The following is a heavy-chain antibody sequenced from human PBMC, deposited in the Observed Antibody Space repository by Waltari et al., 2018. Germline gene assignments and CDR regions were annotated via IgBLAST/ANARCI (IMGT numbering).Heavy chain of an antibody. D-gene: IGHD3-9*01. V-gene: IGHV3-48*01. CDR3: AGDDILTGYYFGT. CDR2: ISSSSTI. CDR1: GFTFSSYS. Sequence: EVQLVESGGGLVQPGGSLRLSCAASGFTFSSYSMNWVRQAPGKGLEWVSYISSSSTIYYADAVKGRFTISRDNAKNSLYLQMNSLRAEDTAVYYCAGDDILTGYYFGTWGQGTLVTVSS. J-gene: IGHJ4*02.